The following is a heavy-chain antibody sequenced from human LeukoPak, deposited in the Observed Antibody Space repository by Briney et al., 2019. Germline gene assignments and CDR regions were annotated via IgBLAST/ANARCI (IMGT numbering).Heavy chain of an antibody. CDR2: IYYTGST. Sequence: SETLSLTCTVSGGSISSSSYYWGWIRQPPGKGLEWIGSIYYTGSTYYNPSLKSRVTISVDTSKNQFSLKLSSVTAADTAVYYCATSGGVYYGTSGYYNYWGQGTLVTVSS. CDR1: GGSISSSSYY. J-gene: IGHJ4*02. D-gene: IGHD3-22*01. CDR3: ATSGGVYYGTSGYYNY. V-gene: IGHV4-39*01.